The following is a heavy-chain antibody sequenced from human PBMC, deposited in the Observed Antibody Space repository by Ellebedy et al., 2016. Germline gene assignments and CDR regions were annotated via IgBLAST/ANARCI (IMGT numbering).Heavy chain of an antibody. Sequence: SVKVSXKASGGTFSSYAISWVRQAPGQGLEWMGGIIPIFGTANYAQKFQGRVTITADESTSTAYMELSSLRSEDTAVYYCARGLVTMVRGVPSVVYYGMDVWGQGTTVTVSS. V-gene: IGHV1-69*13. CDR3: ARGLVTMVRGVPSVVYYGMDV. D-gene: IGHD3-10*01. J-gene: IGHJ6*02. CDR2: IIPIFGTA. CDR1: GGTFSSYA.